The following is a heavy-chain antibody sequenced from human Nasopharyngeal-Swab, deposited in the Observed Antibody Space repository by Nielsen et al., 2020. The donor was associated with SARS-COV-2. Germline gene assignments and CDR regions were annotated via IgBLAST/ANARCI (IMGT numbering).Heavy chain of an antibody. CDR3: VRDVIATVTTPPDY. CDR2: INRDGSGT. D-gene: IGHD4-17*01. J-gene: IGHJ4*02. CDR1: GFTFSSYW. V-gene: IGHV3-74*01. Sequence: GESLKISCAGSGFTFSSYWMHWVRQAPGKGLMWVARINRDGSGTNYADSVKGRFTISRDNAKNTLYLQMNTLSAEDTGVYYCVRDVIATVTTPPDYWGQGTLVTVSS.